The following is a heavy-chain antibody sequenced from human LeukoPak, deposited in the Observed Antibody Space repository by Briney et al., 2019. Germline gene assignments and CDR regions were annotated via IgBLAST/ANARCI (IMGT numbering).Heavy chain of an antibody. J-gene: IGHJ6*03. Sequence: SETLSLTCAVSGGSISSSNWWSWVRQPPGKGLEWIGEIYHSGSTNYNPSLKSRVTISVDTSKNQFSLKLRSVTAADTAVYYCARGIKRYYDFWSGYYTGSYYYYYMDVWGKGTTVTVSS. V-gene: IGHV4-4*02. CDR2: IYHSGST. D-gene: IGHD3-3*01. CDR1: GGSISSSNW. CDR3: ARGIKRYYDFWSGYYTGSYYYYYMDV.